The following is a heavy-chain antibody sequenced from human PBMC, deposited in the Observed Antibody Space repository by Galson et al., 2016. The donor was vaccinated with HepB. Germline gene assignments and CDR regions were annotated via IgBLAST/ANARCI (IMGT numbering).Heavy chain of an antibody. V-gene: IGHV3-23*01. CDR2: IRYTGDT. J-gene: IGHJ5*02. CDR1: GFTLSSQT. D-gene: IGHD6-19*01. CDR3: AKCSVYSTGWCNSLDP. Sequence: SLRLSCAASGFTLSSQTMSWVRQAPGKGLEWVSGIRYTGDTSYTDSVKGRFTTSRDMSKNTLYLQMGSLRAEDTAVYYCAKCSVYSTGWCNSLDPWGQGTLVIVSS.